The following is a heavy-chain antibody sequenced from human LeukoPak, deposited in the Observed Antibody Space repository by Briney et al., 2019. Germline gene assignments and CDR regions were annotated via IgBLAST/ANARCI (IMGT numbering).Heavy chain of an antibody. Sequence: GGALLLSRATSGCTFISYDMSGVGQAPPRGGEGVSGIICPGGSTYYENSSYGRFTITRDNSKNTLYLQMNSRRAADKTVYYCSNDPTLKYSSWDDAFDICGQGTMVTVSS. CDR3: SNDPTLKYSSWDDAFDI. D-gene: IGHD6-6*01. CDR1: GCTFISYD. V-gene: IGHV3-23*01. CDR2: IICPGGST. J-gene: IGHJ3*02.